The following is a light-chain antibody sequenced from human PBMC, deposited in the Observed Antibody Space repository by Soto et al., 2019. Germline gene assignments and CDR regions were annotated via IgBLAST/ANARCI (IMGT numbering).Light chain of an antibody. CDR1: SSNIGTGYD. Sequence: QSVLTQPPSVSGAPGQRVTISCTGSSSNIGTGYDGHWYQQVPGTAPKLLIYDNTNRPSGVPDRFSGSKSGTSASLAITGLQAEDEADYYCQSFDSSLRGSVFGSGTKLTVL. J-gene: IGLJ1*01. V-gene: IGLV1-40*01. CDR3: QSFDSSLRGSV. CDR2: DNT.